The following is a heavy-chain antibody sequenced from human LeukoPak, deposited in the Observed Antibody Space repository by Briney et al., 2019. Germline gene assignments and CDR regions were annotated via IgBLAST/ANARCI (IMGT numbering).Heavy chain of an antibody. CDR1: GFTFDNYG. D-gene: IGHD3-22*01. V-gene: IGHV3-20*04. CDR3: ARIDTYYYDSSGYYSAFHI. CDR2: INWNGGST. Sequence: PGGSLRLSCAASGFTFDNYGMSWVRQAPGKGLEWVSGINWNGGSTGYADSVKGRFTISRDNAKNSLYLQMNSLRAEDTALYYCARIDTYYYDSSGYYSAFHIWGQGTIVTVSS. J-gene: IGHJ3*02.